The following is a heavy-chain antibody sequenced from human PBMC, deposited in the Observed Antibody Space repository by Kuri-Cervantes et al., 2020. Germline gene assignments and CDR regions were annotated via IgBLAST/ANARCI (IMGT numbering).Heavy chain of an antibody. V-gene: IGHV4-31*03. CDR1: GGSISSGGYY. J-gene: IGHJ6*02. D-gene: IGHD2-2*01. Sequence: LRLSCTVSGGSISSGGYYWSWIRQHPGKGLEWIGYIYYSGSTYYNPSLKSRVTISVDTSKNQFSLKLSSVTAADTAVYYCARTRSNSAAISGRTPNYYYGMDVWGQGTTVTVSS. CDR2: IYYSGST. CDR3: ARTRSNSAAISGRTPNYYYGMDV.